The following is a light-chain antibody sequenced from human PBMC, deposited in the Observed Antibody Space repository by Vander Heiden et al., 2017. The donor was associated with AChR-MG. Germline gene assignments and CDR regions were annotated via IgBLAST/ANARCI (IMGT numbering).Light chain of an antibody. Sequence: QSALTQPPSATGTPGHAVIISCSGTTSNVGRNTVNWYQQVSGAAPKLVIYSNNWRPSGVPDRFAGSKSGTSATLAISGLQSDDEAHYFCSTRDDSLNAWVFGGGTKVTVL. J-gene: IGLJ3*02. V-gene: IGLV1-44*01. CDR3: STRDDSLNAWV. CDR2: SNN. CDR1: TSNVGRNT.